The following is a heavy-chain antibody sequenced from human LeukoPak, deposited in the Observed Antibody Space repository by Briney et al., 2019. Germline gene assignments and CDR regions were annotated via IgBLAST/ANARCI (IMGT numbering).Heavy chain of an antibody. V-gene: IGHV4-39*07. D-gene: IGHD1-1*01. CDR3: ARGPFTNDAFDI. Sequence: ASETLSLTCTVSGGSISSSSYYWGWIRQPPGTGLEWIGEINHSGSTNYNPSLKSRVTISVDTSKNQFSLKLSSVTAADTAVYYCARGPFTNDAFDIWGQGTLVTVSS. J-gene: IGHJ4*02. CDR1: GGSISSSSYY. CDR2: INHSGST.